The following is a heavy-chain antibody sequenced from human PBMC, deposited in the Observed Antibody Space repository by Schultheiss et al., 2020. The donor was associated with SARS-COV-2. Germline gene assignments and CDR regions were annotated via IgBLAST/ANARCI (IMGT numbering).Heavy chain of an antibody. Sequence: GGSLRLSCAASGFTFSSYGMHWVRQAPGKGLEWVSAISGSGGSTYYADSVKGRFTISRDNAKNSLSLEMNSLRADDTAVYYCARDRRYHYYDSSGYYIDYYYYYGVDVWGQGATVTVSS. D-gene: IGHD3-22*01. CDR3: ARDRRYHYYDSSGYYIDYYYYYGVDV. J-gene: IGHJ6*02. V-gene: IGHV3-21*01. CDR2: ISGSGGST. CDR1: GFTFSSYG.